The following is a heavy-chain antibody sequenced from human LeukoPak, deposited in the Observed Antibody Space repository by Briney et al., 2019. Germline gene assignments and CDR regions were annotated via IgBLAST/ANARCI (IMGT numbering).Heavy chain of an antibody. CDR2: IKQDGSEK. CDR1: GFTFSTYG. D-gene: IGHD2-2*01. J-gene: IGHJ4*02. V-gene: IGHV3-7*03. CDR3: AKSGSATWNY. Sequence: GGTLRLSCAASGFTFSTYGMSWVRQAPGKGLEWVANIKQDGSEKYYVDSVKGRFTISRDNAKNSLYLQMNSLRAEDTAVYYCAKSGSATWNYWGQGTLITVSS.